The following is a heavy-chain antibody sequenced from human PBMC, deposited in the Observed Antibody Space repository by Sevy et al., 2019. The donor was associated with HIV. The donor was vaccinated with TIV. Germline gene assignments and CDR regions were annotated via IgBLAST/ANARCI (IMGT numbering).Heavy chain of an antibody. D-gene: IGHD3-3*01. J-gene: IGHJ6*02. CDR1: GFTFSSYW. V-gene: IGHV3-7*01. CDR3: ARDKLRFLEWPIGTYYYYGMDV. Sequence: GGSLRLSCAASGFTFSSYWMSWVRQAPGKGLEWVANIKQDGSEKYYVDSVKGRFTISRDNAKNSLYLQMNSLRAEDTAVYYCARDKLRFLEWPIGTYYYYGMDVWGHGTTVTVSS. CDR2: IKQDGSEK.